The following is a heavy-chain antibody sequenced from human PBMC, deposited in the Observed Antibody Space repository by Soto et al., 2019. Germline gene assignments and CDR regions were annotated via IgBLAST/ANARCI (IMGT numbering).Heavy chain of an antibody. V-gene: IGHV3-23*01. Sequence: GGSLRLSCAVSGFTFSSYAMSWVRQAPGKGLEWVSAISGSGGSTYYADSVKGRFTISRDNSKNTLYLQMNSLRAEDTAVYYCVRDHSGLKDFDYWGQGTLVTVSS. CDR2: ISGSGGST. D-gene: IGHD1-1*01. CDR1: GFTFSSYA. J-gene: IGHJ4*02. CDR3: VRDHSGLKDFDY.